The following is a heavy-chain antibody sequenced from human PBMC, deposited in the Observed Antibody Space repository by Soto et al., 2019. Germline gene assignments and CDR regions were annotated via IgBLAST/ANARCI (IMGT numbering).Heavy chain of an antibody. CDR3: ARGRIVASIHDAFEI. Sequence: QSQLLQSGDEVKTPGASVRVSCRASGYPFTSYGISWVRQAPGQGLEWVAWISAYNGKRDTAQKFQDRVTMTLDTSTDTAHMDLGDLTSADTAVYYCARGRIVASIHDAFEICGQGTKVTVSS. CDR2: ISAYNGKR. J-gene: IGHJ3*02. V-gene: IGHV1-18*01. D-gene: IGHD5-12*01. CDR1: GYPFTSYG.